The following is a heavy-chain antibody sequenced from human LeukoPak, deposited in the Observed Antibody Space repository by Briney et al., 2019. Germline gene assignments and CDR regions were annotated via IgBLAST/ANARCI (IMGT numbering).Heavy chain of an antibody. CDR1: GGSFSGYY. D-gene: IGHD3-10*01. CDR2: INHSGST. V-gene: IGHV4-34*01. J-gene: IGHJ4*02. CDR3: ARGRRMVRGVITHHFDY. Sequence: PETLSLTCAVYGGSFSGYYWSWIRQPPGKGLEWIGEINHSGSTNYNPSLKSRVTISVDTSKNQFSLKLSSVTAADTAVYYCARGRRMVRGVITHHFDYWGQGTLVTVSS.